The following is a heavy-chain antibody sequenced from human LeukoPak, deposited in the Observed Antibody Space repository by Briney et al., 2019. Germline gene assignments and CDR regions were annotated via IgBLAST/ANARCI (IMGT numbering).Heavy chain of an antibody. CDR3: AKDLRSGSYRLYYYMDV. CDR1: EFSVGSNY. J-gene: IGHJ6*03. V-gene: IGHV3-53*01. CDR2: IYSGGST. Sequence: GGSLRLSCAASEFSVGSNYMTWVRQAPGKGLEWVSLIYSGGSTYCADSVKGRFTISRDNSKNTLYLQMNSLRAEDTAVYYCAKDLRSGSYRLYYYMDVWGKGTTVTISS. D-gene: IGHD3-10*02.